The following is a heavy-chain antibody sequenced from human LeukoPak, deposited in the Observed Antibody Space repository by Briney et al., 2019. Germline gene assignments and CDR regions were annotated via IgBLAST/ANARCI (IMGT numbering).Heavy chain of an antibody. D-gene: IGHD6-13*01. CDR2: ISYDGSNK. V-gene: IGHV3-30-3*01. J-gene: IGHJ4*02. CDR1: RFTFSSYA. Sequence: PGGSLRLSCAASRFTFSSYAMHWVRQAPGEGLEWVAVISYDGSNKYYADSVKGRFTISRDNSKNTLYLQMNSLRAEDTAVYYCASGVGIAAAGYYFDYWGQGTLVTVSS. CDR3: ASGVGIAAAGYYFDY.